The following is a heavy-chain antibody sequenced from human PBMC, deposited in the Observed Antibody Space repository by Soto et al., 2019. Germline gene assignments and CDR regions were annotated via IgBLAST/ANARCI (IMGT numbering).Heavy chain of an antibody. CDR2: IIPILGIA. D-gene: IGHD2-2*01. Sequence: ASVKVSCKASGGTFSSYTISWVRQAPGQGLEWMGRIIPILGIANYAQKFQGRVTITADKSTGTAYMELSSLRSEDTAVYYCASSLKIRGCSSTSCASYYYYYMDVWGKGTTVTVSS. CDR3: ASSLKIRGCSSTSCASYYYYYMDV. CDR1: GGTFSSYT. J-gene: IGHJ6*03. V-gene: IGHV1-69*02.